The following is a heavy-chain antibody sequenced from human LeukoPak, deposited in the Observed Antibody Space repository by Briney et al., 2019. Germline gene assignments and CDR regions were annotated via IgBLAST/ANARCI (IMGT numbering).Heavy chain of an antibody. Sequence: GGSLRLSCAASGFSLSIYDMVWVRQAPGKGLEWIASTGLSSSYIGYADSVKGRFTISRDNSKNTLYLQMNSLRAEDTAVYYCAKATPTGPKAPLNYWGQGTLVTVSS. CDR1: GFSLSIYD. J-gene: IGHJ4*02. CDR2: TGLSSSYI. CDR3: AKATPTGPKAPLNY. V-gene: IGHV3-21*04.